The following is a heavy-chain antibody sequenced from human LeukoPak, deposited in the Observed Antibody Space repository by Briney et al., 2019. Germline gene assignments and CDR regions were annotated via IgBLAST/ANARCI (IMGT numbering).Heavy chain of an antibody. CDR2: INPSGGST. J-gene: IGHJ3*02. V-gene: IGHV1-46*01. CDR1: GYTFTSYY. D-gene: IGHD3-10*01. CDR3: ARGRKLIWFGELTIDAFDI. Sequence: ASVKVSCKASGYTFTSYYMHWVRQAPGQGLEWMGIINPSGGSTSYAQKFQGRVTMTRDTSTSTVYMELSSLRSEDTAVYYCARGRKLIWFGELTIDAFDIWGQGTMVTVSS.